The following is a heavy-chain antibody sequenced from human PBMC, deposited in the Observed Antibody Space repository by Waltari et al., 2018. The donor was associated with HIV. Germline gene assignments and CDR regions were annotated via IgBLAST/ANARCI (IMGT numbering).Heavy chain of an antibody. Sequence: QLQLQESGPGLVKPSETLSLTCTVSGGSISSSSYYWGWIRQPPGKGLEWIGSIYYSGSTYYNPSLKSRVTISVDTSKNQFSLKLSSVTAADTAVYYCARDLRPRWVYYYGMDVWGQGTTVTVSS. J-gene: IGHJ6*02. CDR1: GGSISSSSYY. CDR3: ARDLRPRWVYYYGMDV. CDR2: IYYSGST. V-gene: IGHV4-39*07. D-gene: IGHD6-13*01.